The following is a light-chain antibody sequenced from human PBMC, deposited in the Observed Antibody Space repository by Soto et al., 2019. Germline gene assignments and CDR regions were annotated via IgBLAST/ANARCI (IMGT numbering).Light chain of an antibody. J-gene: IGKJ2*02. CDR2: GPS. CDR3: QQYNSWHACT. CDR1: QRVSSN. Sequence: IGRTQSPVTLSVSPGDRATLSSRASQRVSSNVAGYRQKPGQAPTLLINGPSTRATGVPARFSGSGSDTEFTLTISSMQSEDFAVYYCQQYNSWHACTFGQGTKVDIK. V-gene: IGKV3-15*01.